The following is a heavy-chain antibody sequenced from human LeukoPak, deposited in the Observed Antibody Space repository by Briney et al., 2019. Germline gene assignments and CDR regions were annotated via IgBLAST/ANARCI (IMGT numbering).Heavy chain of an antibody. CDR3: AGGGSSSWSLDY. CDR1: GFTFSSYA. V-gene: IGHV3-30*04. J-gene: IGHJ4*02. D-gene: IGHD6-13*01. CDR2: ISYDGSNK. Sequence: QPGRSLRLSCAASGFTFSSYAMHWVRQAPGKGLEWVAVISYDGSNKYYADSVKGRFTISRDNSKNTLYLQMNSLRAEDTAVYYCAGGGSSSWSLDYWGQGTLVTVSS.